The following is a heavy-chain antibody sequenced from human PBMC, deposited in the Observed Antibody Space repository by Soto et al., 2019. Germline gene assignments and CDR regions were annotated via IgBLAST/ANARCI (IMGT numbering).Heavy chain of an antibody. J-gene: IGHJ4*02. CDR3: ARDDSSGYSPYYFDS. Sequence: GGSLRLSCAASGFSFSSYWMSWVRQAPGKGLEWVANIKQDGSDKYYVDSVKGRFTISRDNAKNSLYLQMNSLRAEDTAVYYCARDDSSGYSPYYFDSWGQGTLVTVSS. CDR2: IKQDGSDK. CDR1: GFSFSSYW. V-gene: IGHV3-7*01. D-gene: IGHD3-22*01.